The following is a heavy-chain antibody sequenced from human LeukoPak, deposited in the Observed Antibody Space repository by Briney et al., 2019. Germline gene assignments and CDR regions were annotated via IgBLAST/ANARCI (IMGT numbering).Heavy chain of an antibody. CDR2: INPNSGGT. CDR3: ARASKVGSGSYLGY. Sequence: ASVKVSCKASGYTFTVYYMHWVRQAPGQGLEWMGWINPNSGGTNYAQKFQGRVTMTRDTSISTAYMELSRLRSDDTAVYYCARASKVGSGSYLGYWGQGTLVTVSS. V-gene: IGHV1-2*02. CDR1: GYTFTVYY. J-gene: IGHJ4*02. D-gene: IGHD1-26*01.